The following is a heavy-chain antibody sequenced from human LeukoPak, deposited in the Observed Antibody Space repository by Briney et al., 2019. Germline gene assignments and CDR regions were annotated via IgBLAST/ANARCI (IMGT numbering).Heavy chain of an antibody. CDR2: IYHSGST. V-gene: IGHV4-30-2*01. CDR1: GGSISSGGYS. J-gene: IGHJ4*02. CDR3: ARDVRTRSGSYYFLDY. D-gene: IGHD1-26*01. Sequence: SETLSLTCAVSGGSISSGGYSWSWIRQPPGKGLEWIGHIYHSGSTYYNPSLKSRVTISVDRSKNQFSLKLSSVTAADTAVYYCARDVRTRSGSYYFLDYWGQGTLVTVSS.